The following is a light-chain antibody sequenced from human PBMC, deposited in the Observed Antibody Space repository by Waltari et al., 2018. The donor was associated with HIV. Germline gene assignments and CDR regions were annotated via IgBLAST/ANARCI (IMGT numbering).Light chain of an antibody. J-gene: IGKJ1*01. V-gene: IGKV4-1*01. CDR2: WAS. CDR3: QQYHSIPWT. CDR1: QSVFYSSNNKNY. Sequence: DIVMTQSPDSVAVSLGERATIHCRSSQSVFYSSNNKNYLAWYQQKPGQPPKLLIYWASTRESGVPARFSGSGSGTDFSLTISSLQAEDVAVYYCQQYHSIPWTFGQGTKVEIK.